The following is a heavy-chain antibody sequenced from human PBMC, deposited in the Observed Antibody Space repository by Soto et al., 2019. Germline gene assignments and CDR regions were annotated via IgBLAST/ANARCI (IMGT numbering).Heavy chain of an antibody. V-gene: IGHV4-59*01. CDR1: GGSISNYY. CDR3: VRDYILPAFQP. Sequence: SETLSLTCTVSGGSISNYYWTWVRQPPGKGPEWIGYVYYSGSTNYNPSLESRVTISIDASKNQFSLKMKSVTAADTAVYYCVRDYILPAFQPWGQGAPVPVSS. J-gene: IGHJ5*02. D-gene: IGHD2-21*01. CDR2: VYYSGST.